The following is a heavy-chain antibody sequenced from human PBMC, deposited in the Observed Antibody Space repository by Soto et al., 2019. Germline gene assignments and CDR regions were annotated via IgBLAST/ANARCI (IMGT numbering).Heavy chain of an antibody. D-gene: IGHD3-16*01. J-gene: IGHJ6*02. CDR1: GYTFTVFY. Sequence: QVQLVQSGAEVKKPGAPVKVSCKASGYTFTVFYMHWVRQAPGQGPEWMGWIHPNSGDTKYAQKFQGRVTMTRDTSTSTAYMELSSLRSDDTAVYYCARDRGAGNDGMDVWGQGTTVTVSS. CDR3: ARDRGAGNDGMDV. CDR2: IHPNSGDT. V-gene: IGHV1-2*02.